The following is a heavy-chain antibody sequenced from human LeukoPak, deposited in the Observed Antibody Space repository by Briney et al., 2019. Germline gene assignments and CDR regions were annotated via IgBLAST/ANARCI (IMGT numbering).Heavy chain of an antibody. CDR3: AKAFDYNGLRGEGGSFDC. CDR2: IGVGGDT. V-gene: IGHV3-13*01. J-gene: IGHJ4*02. Sequence: WLSLRFSCVASGFNFTKNDMHWVRQTTKRGLEWVSAIGVGGDTYYADPVKGRFTISRENGKNSVYLEMNSLRAGDTAVYFCAKAFDYNGLRGEGGSFDCWGQGALVTVSS. D-gene: IGHD4-11*01. CDR1: GFNFTKND.